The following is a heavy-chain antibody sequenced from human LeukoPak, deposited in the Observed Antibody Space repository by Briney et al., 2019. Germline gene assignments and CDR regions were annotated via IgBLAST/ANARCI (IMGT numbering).Heavy chain of an antibody. CDR3: AKDRGYDSSVDY. Sequence: PGGSLRLSCAASGFTFSSYGMHWVRQAPGKGLEWLAFIRYDGSNKYYADSVKGRFTISRDNSQNTLYLQMNSLRAEDAAVYYCAKDRGYDSSVDYWGQGTLVTVSS. D-gene: IGHD3-22*01. J-gene: IGHJ4*02. V-gene: IGHV3-30*02. CDR1: GFTFSSYG. CDR2: IRYDGSNK.